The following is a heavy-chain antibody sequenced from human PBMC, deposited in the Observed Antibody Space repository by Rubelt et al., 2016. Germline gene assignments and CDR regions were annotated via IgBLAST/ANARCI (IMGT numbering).Heavy chain of an antibody. CDR2: IYHSGST. V-gene: IGHV4-38-2*02. CDR1: GFSISSGYF. CDR3: ALGDHSGTPIDY. D-gene: IGHD1-7*01. Sequence: QVQLQESGPGLVKSSETLSLTCTVSGFSISSGYFWGWIRQPPGKGLEWIGSIYHSGSTFYSPSLKSRVTMSVDTSKNQFSLKPTSVTAADTAVYYCALGDHSGTPIDYWGQGTVVTASS. J-gene: IGHJ4*02.